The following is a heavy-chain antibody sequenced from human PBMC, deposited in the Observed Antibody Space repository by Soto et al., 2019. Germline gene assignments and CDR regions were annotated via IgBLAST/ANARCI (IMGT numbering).Heavy chain of an antibody. CDR2: ISSSSTI. CDR3: AKEMGHSKPFDY. CDR1: GFTFSSYS. D-gene: IGHD5-12*01. J-gene: IGHJ4*02. Sequence: GGSLRLSCAASGFTFSSYSMNWVRQAPGKGLEWVSYISSSSTIYYADSAKGRFTISRDNSKNTLYVQMTSLTAEDTAVYYCAKEMGHSKPFDYWGQGTLVTVSS. V-gene: IGHV3-48*01.